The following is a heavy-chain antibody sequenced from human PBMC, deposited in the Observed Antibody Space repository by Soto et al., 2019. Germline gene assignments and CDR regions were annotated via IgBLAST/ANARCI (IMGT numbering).Heavy chain of an antibody. CDR1: SGSISSYY. J-gene: IGHJ4*02. CDR2: IYYSGST. V-gene: IGHV4-59*01. CDR3: ARRRGQWLAYYFDY. D-gene: IGHD6-19*01. Sequence: SETLSLTCTVSSGSISSYYWSWIRQPPGKGLEWIGYIYYSGSTNYNPSLKSRVTISVDTSKNQFSLKLSSVTAADTAVYYCARRRGQWLAYYFDYWGQGTLVTVSS.